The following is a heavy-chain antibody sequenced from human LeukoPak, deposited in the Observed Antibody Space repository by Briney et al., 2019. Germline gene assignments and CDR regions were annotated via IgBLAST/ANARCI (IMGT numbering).Heavy chain of an antibody. CDR3: VIHGRMGTINPPY. V-gene: IGHV4-34*01. J-gene: IGHJ4*02. Sequence: SETLSLTCAVYGGSFRGYYWSWIRQPPGKGLEWIGRMYYSGSAYYNPSLKSRATISVDKSKNQSSLKLSSVTDADTAVYCYVIHGRMGTINPPYGGQGPLVTVSS. CDR2: MYYSGSA. D-gene: IGHD5-24*01. CDR1: GGSFRGYY.